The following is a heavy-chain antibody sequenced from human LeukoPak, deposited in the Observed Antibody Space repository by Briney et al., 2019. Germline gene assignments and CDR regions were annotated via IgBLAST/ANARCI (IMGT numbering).Heavy chain of an antibody. CDR1: GYTFTGYY. CDR3: ARVPGDDYYFDY. D-gene: IGHD7-27*01. V-gene: IGHV1-2*02. Sequence: ASVKVSCKASGYTFTGYYMHWVRQAPGQGLEWMGWINPNSGSTNYAQKFQGRVTMTRDTSISTAYMELSRLRSDDTAVYYCARVPGDDYYFDYWGQGTLVTVSS. J-gene: IGHJ4*02. CDR2: INPNSGST.